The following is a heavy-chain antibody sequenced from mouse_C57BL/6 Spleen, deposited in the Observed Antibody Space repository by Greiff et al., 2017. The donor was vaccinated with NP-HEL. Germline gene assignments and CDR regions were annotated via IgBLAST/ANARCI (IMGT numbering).Heavy chain of an antibody. CDR1: GYTFTSYW. Sequence: VKLQQPGAELVRPGSSVKLSCKASGYTFTSYWMHWVKQRPIQGLEWIGNIDPSDSETHYNQTFKDKATLTVDKSSSTAYMQLSSLTSEDSAVYYCARSEVTTRYYAMDYWGQGTSVTVSS. V-gene: IGHV1-52*01. J-gene: IGHJ4*01. CDR2: IDPSDSET. CDR3: ARSEVTTRYYAMDY. D-gene: IGHD2-2*01.